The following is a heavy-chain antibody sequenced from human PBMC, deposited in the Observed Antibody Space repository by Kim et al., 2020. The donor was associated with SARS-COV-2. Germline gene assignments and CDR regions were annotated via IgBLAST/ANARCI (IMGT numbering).Heavy chain of an antibody. CDR2: LKSKSDGGTA. V-gene: IGHV3-15*01. Sequence: GGSLRLSCAASGFTFTNAWMTWVRQAPGKGLEWVGRLKSKSDGGTADYAAPVKGRFTISRDDSKDTLFLQMNSLESEDTAVYYCTTVPHAPYSCYDGTCNLLEHSWGQGTLVTVSS. D-gene: IGHD3-16*01. J-gene: IGHJ4*02. CDR1: GFTFTNAW. CDR3: TTVPHAPYSCYDGTCNLLEHS.